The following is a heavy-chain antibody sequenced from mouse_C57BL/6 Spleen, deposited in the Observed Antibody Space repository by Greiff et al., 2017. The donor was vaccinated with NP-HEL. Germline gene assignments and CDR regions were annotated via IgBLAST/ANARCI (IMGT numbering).Heavy chain of an antibody. V-gene: IGHV1-82*01. J-gene: IGHJ1*03. CDR1: GYAFSSSW. D-gene: IGHD1-1*01. Sequence: QVQLQQSGPELVKPGASVKISCKASGYAFSSSWMNWVKQRPGKGLEWIGRIYPGDGATNYNGKFKGKATLTADKSSSTAYMQLSSLTSEDSAVYFCARSRDYYGSKGPYWYFDVWGTGTTVTVSS. CDR3: ARSRDYYGSKGPYWYFDV. CDR2: IYPGDGAT.